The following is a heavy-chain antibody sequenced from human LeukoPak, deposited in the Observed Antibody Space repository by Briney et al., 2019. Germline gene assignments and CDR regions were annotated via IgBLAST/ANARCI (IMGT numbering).Heavy chain of an antibody. V-gene: IGHV3-23*01. D-gene: IGHD3-10*01. CDR2: ISDSGGST. Sequence: PGGSLRLSCAASGYTFSIYATSWVRQAPGKGLEWVSAISDSGGSTYYADSVKGRFSISRDNSKNTLYLQMNSLRAEDTAVYYCAKGAYYYGSGRHDFEYWGQGTLVTVSS. CDR1: GYTFSIYA. CDR3: AKGAYYYGSGRHDFEY. J-gene: IGHJ4*02.